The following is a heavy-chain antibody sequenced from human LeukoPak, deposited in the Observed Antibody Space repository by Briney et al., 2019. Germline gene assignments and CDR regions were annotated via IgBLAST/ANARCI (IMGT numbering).Heavy chain of an antibody. V-gene: IGHV4-59*01. CDR2: IYYSGST. Sequence: PSETLSLTCTVSGGSISSYYWSWIRQPPGKGLEWIGYIYYSGSTNYNPSLKSRVTISVDTSKNQFSLKLSSVTAADTAVYYCARVRRTTGRGAFDIWGQGTMVTVSS. CDR3: ARVRRTTGRGAFDI. CDR1: GGSISSYY. J-gene: IGHJ3*02. D-gene: IGHD4-17*01.